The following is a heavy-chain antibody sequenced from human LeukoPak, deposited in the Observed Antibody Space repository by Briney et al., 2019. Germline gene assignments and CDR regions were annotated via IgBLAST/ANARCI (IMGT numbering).Heavy chain of an antibody. CDR1: GFTLSSYA. Sequence: GGSLRLSCAASGFTLSSYAMNWVRQAPGKGLEWVSSISAGRGTTYYADSVKGRFTVSRDNSKNTLYLQMNSLRAEDAAVYYCANEYSKGDIWGQGTMVTVSS. J-gene: IGHJ3*02. V-gene: IGHV3-23*01. D-gene: IGHD4-11*01. CDR3: ANEYSKGDI. CDR2: ISAGRGTT.